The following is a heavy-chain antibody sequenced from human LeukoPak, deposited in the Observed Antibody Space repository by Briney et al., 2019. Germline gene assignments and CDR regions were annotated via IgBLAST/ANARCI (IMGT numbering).Heavy chain of an antibody. CDR1: GDSISSTSFY. Sequence: SETLSLTCTLSGDSISSTSFYWAWIRQPPGKGLECIGTIFYSGITYYSSSLRSRVTISVDSSKNQFSLKLSSVTVADTAVYFCARSGPAAGRPDAFDIWGQGTMVTVSS. J-gene: IGHJ3*02. D-gene: IGHD2-2*01. V-gene: IGHV4-39*07. CDR3: ARSGPAAGRPDAFDI. CDR2: IFYSGIT.